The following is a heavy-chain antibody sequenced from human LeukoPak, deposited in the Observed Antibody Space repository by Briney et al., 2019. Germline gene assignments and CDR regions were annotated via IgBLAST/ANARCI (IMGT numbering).Heavy chain of an antibody. V-gene: IGHV3-66*01. CDR1: GFTVSSNY. CDR2: IYSGGST. CDR3: ARGLPNYYGMDV. Sequence: PGGSLRLSCAASGFTVSSNYMSWVRQAPEKGLEWVSVIYSGGSTYYADSVKGRFTISRDNSKNTVYLQMNSLRAEDTAVYYCARGLPNYYGMDVWGQGTTVSVSS. J-gene: IGHJ6*02.